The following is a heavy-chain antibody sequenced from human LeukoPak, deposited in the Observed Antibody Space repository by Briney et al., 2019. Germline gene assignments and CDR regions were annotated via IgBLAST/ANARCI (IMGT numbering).Heavy chain of an antibody. D-gene: IGHD4-17*01. CDR1: GVSVSSFY. J-gene: IGHJ4*02. CDR3: ARDDYDDSTRGLDY. V-gene: IGHV4-4*07. CDR2: IYATGNT. Sequence: SETLSLTCTVSGVSVSSFYWTWIRQPAGKGLEWIGRIYATGNTNFNPSLKSRVTMSIDTSKNQFSLKLRSVTAADTAVYYCARDDYDDSTRGLDYWGQGTLVTVSS.